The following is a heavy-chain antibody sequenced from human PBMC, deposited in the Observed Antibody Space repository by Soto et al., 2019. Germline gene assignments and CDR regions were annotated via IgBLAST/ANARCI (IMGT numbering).Heavy chain of an antibody. CDR1: GYNFVEYW. CDR2: VYPNDSDV. D-gene: IGHD6-25*01. V-gene: IGHV5-51*01. Sequence: LKISCKASGYNFVEYWIGWVRQMPGKGLGWMGSVYPNDSDVKYSPSFQGQVTVSADKSINTAYLHWSSLKPSDSATYYCGAGSFDHWGQGTPVTVSS. J-gene: IGHJ4*02. CDR3: GAGSFDH.